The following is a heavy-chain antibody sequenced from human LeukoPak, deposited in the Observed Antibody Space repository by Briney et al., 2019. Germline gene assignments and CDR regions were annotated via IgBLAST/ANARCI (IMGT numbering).Heavy chain of an antibody. J-gene: IGHJ5*02. V-gene: IGHV4-59*01. CDR3: ARVLPNRLLWFGVRARWFDP. D-gene: IGHD3-10*01. Sequence: SETLTLTCTVSGGSISSYYWSWIRQPPGKGLEWIGYIYYSGNTNYNPSLKSRVTISVDTSKNQFSLKLSSVTAADTAVYYCARVLPNRLLWFGVRARWFDPWGQGTLVSVSS. CDR1: GGSISSYY. CDR2: IYYSGNT.